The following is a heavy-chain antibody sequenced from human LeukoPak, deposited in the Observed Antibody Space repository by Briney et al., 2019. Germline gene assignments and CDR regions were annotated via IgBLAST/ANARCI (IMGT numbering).Heavy chain of an antibody. D-gene: IGHD2-21*01. J-gene: IGHJ4*02. V-gene: IGHV3-21*01. CDR2: ISSSSSYI. Sequence: KSGGSLRLSCAASGFTFSSYSMNWVRQAPGKGLEWVSSISSSSSYIYYADSVKGRFTISRDNAKNSLYLQMNSLRAEDTAVYYCARDRTNSRSFDYWGQGTLVTVSS. CDR1: GFTFSSYS. CDR3: ARDRTNSRSFDY.